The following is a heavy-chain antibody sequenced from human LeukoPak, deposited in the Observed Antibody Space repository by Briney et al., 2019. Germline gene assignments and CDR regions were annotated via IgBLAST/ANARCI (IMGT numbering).Heavy chain of an antibody. CDR2: VNPNSGNT. D-gene: IGHD3-3*01. J-gene: IGHJ4*02. CDR3: ARFNPDEWLLDY. CDR1: GYTFTSYD. V-gene: IGHV1-8*01. Sequence: ASAKVSCKASGYTFTSYDINWGRQAPGQGLEWMGWVNPNSGNTGYAQKFQGRVTMTRNTSISTAYMELSSLRSEDTAVYYCARFNPDEWLLDYWGQGTLVTVSS.